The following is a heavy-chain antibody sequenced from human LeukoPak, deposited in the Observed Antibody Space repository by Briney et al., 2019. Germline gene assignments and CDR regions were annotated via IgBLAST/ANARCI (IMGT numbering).Heavy chain of an antibody. Sequence: GASVKVSCEASGYTFTSYDINLVRQATGQGLEWMGWMNPNSGNTGYAQKFQGRVTMTRNTSISTAYMELSSLRSEDTAVYYCARGPDPNFWSGYYPYYYYYYMDVWGKGTTVTVSS. V-gene: IGHV1-8*01. CDR3: ARGPDPNFWSGYYPYYYYYYMDV. D-gene: IGHD3-3*01. CDR1: GYTFTSYD. J-gene: IGHJ6*03. CDR2: MNPNSGNT.